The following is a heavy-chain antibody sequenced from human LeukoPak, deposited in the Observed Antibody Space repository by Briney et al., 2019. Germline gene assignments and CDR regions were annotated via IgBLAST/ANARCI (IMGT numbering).Heavy chain of an antibody. CDR3: AGYYDSSGYYYFQH. CDR1: GGSFSGYY. J-gene: IGHJ1*01. V-gene: IGHV4-34*01. CDR2: IYHSGST. Sequence: SETLSLTCAVYGGSFSGYYWSWIRQPPGKGLEWIGEIYHSGSTNYNPSLKSRVTISVDKSKNQFSLKLSSVTAADTAVYYCAGYYDSSGYYYFQHWGQGTLVTVSS. D-gene: IGHD3-22*01.